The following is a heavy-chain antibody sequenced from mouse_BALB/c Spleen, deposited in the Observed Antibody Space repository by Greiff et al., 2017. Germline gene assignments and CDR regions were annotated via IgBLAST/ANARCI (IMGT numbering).Heavy chain of an antibody. CDR1: GYTFTEYI. V-gene: IGHV1-62-2*01. Sequence: VKLQESGAGLVKPGASVKLSCKASGYTFTEYIIHWVKQRSGQGLEWIGWFYPGSGSIKYNEKFKDKATLTADKSSSTVYMELSRLTSEDSAVYFCARHEEGVAWFAYWGQGTLVTVSA. CDR3: ARHEEGVAWFAY. D-gene: IGHD1-1*02. J-gene: IGHJ3*01. CDR2: FYPGSGSI.